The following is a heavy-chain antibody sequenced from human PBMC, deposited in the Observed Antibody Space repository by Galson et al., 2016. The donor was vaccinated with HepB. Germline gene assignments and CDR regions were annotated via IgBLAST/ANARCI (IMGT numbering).Heavy chain of an antibody. V-gene: IGHV4-39*01. CDR1: GVSISGSNYY. CDR3: ATGIVVAGKMYYHYMDV. Sequence: SETLSLTCNVSGVSISGSNYYWGWIRQPPGRGLEWIGSIYYSGSTNYNSSLESRVTISVDTSKNHLSLSLRSVTAADTAVYYCATGIVVAGKMYYHYMDVWGKGTSVTLSS. J-gene: IGHJ6*03. D-gene: IGHD6-19*01. CDR2: IYYSGST.